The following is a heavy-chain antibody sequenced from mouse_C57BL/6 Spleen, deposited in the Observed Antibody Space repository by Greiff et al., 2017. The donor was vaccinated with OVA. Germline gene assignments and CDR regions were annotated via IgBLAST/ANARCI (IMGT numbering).Heavy chain of an antibody. CDR1: GFNIKDDY. Sequence: VQLQQSGAELVRPGASVKLSCTASGFNIKDDYMHWVKQRPEQGLEWIGWIDPENGDTEYASKFQGKATITADTSSNTASLQLSSLTSEYTAVFYCTTVSCGGFAYWGQGTLVTVSA. J-gene: IGHJ3*01. CDR2: IDPENGDT. V-gene: IGHV14-4*01. CDR3: TTVSCGGFAY.